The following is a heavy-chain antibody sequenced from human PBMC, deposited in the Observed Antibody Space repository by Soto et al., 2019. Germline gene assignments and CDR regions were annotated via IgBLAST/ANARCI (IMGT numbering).Heavy chain of an antibody. Sequence: VASVKVSCKASGGTFSSYAISWVRQAPGQGLEWMGGIIPIFGTANYAQKFQGRVTITADESTSTAYMELSSLRSEDTAVYYCARGITGTHGTSCYDGMDVWGQGTRVTVSS. V-gene: IGHV1-69*13. D-gene: IGHD1-20*01. CDR1: GGTFSSYA. J-gene: IGHJ6*02. CDR2: IIPIFGTA. CDR3: ARGITGTHGTSCYDGMDV.